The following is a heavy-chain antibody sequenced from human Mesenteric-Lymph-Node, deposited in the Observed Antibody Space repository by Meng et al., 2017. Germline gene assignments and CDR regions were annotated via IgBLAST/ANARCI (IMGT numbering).Heavy chain of an antibody. D-gene: IGHD6-13*01. CDR3: ARGRTLAAAGTDSFYI. V-gene: IGHV3-30*04. Sequence: GESLKISCAASGFTFNSYTLHWVRQAPGKGLEWVAVVSYDGGYTYYADSVKGRFTISRDNSKNTGYLQMNSLRAEDTAVYYCARGRTLAAAGTDSFYIWGQGTMVTVS. CDR2: VSYDGGYT. J-gene: IGHJ3*02. CDR1: GFTFNSYT.